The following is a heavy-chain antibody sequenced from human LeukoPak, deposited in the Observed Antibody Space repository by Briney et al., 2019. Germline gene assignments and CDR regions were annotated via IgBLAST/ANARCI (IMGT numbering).Heavy chain of an antibody. V-gene: IGHV1-69*13. Sequence: ASVKVSCKASGGTFSSYAISWVRQAPGQGLEWMGGIIPIFGTANYAQKFQGRVTITADETTSTAYMELSSLRSEDTAVYYCARRAVAGTEMGYWGQGTLVTVSS. CDR3: ARRAVAGTEMGY. CDR2: IIPIFGTA. J-gene: IGHJ4*02. D-gene: IGHD6-19*01. CDR1: GGTFSSYA.